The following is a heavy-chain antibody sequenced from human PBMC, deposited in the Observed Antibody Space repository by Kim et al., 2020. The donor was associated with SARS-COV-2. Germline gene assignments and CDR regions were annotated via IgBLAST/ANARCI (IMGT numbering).Heavy chain of an antibody. J-gene: IGHJ6*02. CDR3: ARDVTFTLVRGVIRLSPPPLDDNYSGMDV. CDR1: GGTFNNCA. CDR2: LIPVSTTA. V-gene: IGHV1-69*13. Sequence: SVKVSCKASGGTFNNCAISWVRQAPGQGLEWMGGLIPVSTTANYAHNLQGRLTFTAEESTNTAYMELSSLRSDDTAVYYCARDVTFTLVRGVIRLSPPPLDDNYSGMDVWGPGTTV. D-gene: IGHD3-10*01.